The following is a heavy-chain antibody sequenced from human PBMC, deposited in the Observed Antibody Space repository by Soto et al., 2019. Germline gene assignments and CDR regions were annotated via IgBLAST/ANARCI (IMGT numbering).Heavy chain of an antibody. CDR3: TRKGATFNFDY. D-gene: IGHD5-12*01. CDR1: GYMFTGYY. J-gene: IGHJ4*02. Sequence: ASVKVSCKASGYMFTGYYMHWVRQAPGQGLEWMGWINPDSGGTNYQQKFQGRVTMTRDTSISTAYLELSSLRSDDTAVYYCTRKGATFNFDYWGQGTLVTVSS. V-gene: IGHV1-2*02. CDR2: INPDSGGT.